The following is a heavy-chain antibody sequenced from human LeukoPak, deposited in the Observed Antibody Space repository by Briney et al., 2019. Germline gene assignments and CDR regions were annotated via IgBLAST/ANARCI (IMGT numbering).Heavy chain of an antibody. V-gene: IGHV3-48*03. CDR3: AKDRYAGYSSGWTDY. Sequence: PGGSLRLSCAASGFTFSSYEMNWVRQAPGKWLEWVSYISSSGSTIYYADSVKGRFTISRDNAKNSLYLQMNSLRAEDMALYYCAKDRYAGYSSGWTDYWGQGTLVTVSS. D-gene: IGHD6-19*01. CDR2: ISSSGSTI. J-gene: IGHJ4*02. CDR1: GFTFSSYE.